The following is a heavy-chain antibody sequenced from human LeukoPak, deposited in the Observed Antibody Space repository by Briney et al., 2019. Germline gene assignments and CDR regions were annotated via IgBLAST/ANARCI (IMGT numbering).Heavy chain of an antibody. J-gene: IGHJ2*01. V-gene: IGHV3-48*01. CDR2: ISSSSNII. CDR1: GFTFSNYN. D-gene: IGHD1-1*01. Sequence: GGSLRLSCAASGFTFSNYNMNWVRQPPGKGLQWVSYISSSSNIIYYADSVKGRFTISRDNAKNSLFLQMNSLRAEDTAVFYCATGLSQYYDLWGRGTLVTVSS. CDR3: ATGLSQYYDL.